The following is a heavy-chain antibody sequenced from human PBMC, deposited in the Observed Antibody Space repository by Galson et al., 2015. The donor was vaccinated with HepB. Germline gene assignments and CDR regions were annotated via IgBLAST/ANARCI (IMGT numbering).Heavy chain of an antibody. CDR2: INPNSGGT. D-gene: IGHD3-3*01. CDR3: AMPYAIFGVVSPSYYYYGMDV. CDR1: GYTFTGYY. J-gene: IGHJ6*02. Sequence: SVKVSCKASGYTFTGYYMHWVRQAPGQGLEWMGWINPNSGGTNYAQKFQGRVTMTRDTSISTAYMELSRLRSDDTAVYYCAMPYAIFGVVSPSYYYYGMDVCGQGTTVTVSS. V-gene: IGHV1-2*02.